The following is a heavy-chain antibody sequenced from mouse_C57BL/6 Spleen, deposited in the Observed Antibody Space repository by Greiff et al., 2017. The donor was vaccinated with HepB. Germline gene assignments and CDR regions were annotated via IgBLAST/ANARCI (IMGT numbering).Heavy chain of an antibody. CDR1: GYTFTSYW. D-gene: IGHD5-5*01. Sequence: QVQLQQPGAELVKPGASVKLSCKASGYTFTSYWMHWVKQRPGRGLEWIGRIDPNSGGTKYNEKFKSKATLTVDKPSSTAYMQLSSLNSEDSAFYFCTREDCDYPFAYWGQGTLVTVSA. V-gene: IGHV1-72*01. J-gene: IGHJ3*01. CDR2: IDPNSGGT. CDR3: TREDCDYPFAY.